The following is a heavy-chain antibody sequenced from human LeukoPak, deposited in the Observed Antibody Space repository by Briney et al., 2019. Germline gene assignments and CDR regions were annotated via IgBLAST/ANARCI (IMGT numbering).Heavy chain of an antibody. CDR3: ARDQQVEWELLPFDY. CDR2: ISAYNGNT. CDR1: GYTFTSYG. D-gene: IGHD1-26*01. V-gene: IGHV1-18*01. Sequence: GASVKVSCKASGYTFTSYGISWVRQAPGQGLEWMGWISAYNGNTNYAQKLQGRVTMTTDTSTSTVYMELRSLRSDDTAVYYCARDQQVEWELLPFDYWGQGTLVTVSS. J-gene: IGHJ4*02.